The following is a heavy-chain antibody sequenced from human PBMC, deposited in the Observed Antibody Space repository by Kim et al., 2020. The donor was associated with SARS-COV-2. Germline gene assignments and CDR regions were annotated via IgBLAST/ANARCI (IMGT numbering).Heavy chain of an antibody. D-gene: IGHD6-13*01. CDR1: GGTFSSYA. CDR2: IIPIFGTA. Sequence: SVKVSCKASGGTFSSYAISWVRQAPGQGLEWMGGIIPIFGTANYAQKFQGRVTITADESTSTAYMELSSLRTEDTAVYYCARDLYRGSSWLNYYYYYGMDVWGQGTTVTVSS. J-gene: IGHJ6*02. CDR3: ARDLYRGSSWLNYYYYYGMDV. V-gene: IGHV1-69*13.